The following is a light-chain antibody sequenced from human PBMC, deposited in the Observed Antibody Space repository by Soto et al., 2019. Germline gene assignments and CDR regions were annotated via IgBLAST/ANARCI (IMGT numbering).Light chain of an antibody. V-gene: IGKV1-12*01. CDR2: AAS. CDR3: QQANSFPWA. CDR1: HDISSR. Sequence: DIQVTQSPSSVSASVGDRVIITCRASHDISSRLAWYQQKPGKAPKLLIFAASRLQSGVPSRFSGSGSGTNFSLAISSLQPEESAGYYCQQANSFPWAFGQGTKVEIK. J-gene: IGKJ1*01.